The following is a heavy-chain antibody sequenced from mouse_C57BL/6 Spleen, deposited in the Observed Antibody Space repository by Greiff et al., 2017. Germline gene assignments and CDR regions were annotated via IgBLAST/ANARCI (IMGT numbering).Heavy chain of an antibody. Sequence: QVHVKQPGAELVKPGASVKLSCKASGYTFTSYWMHWVKQRPGRGLEWIGRIDPNSGGTKYNEKFKSKATLTVDKPSSTAYMQLSSLTSEDSAVYYCARSEGSSNYFDYWGQGTTLTVSS. V-gene: IGHV1-72*01. CDR2: IDPNSGGT. CDR1: GYTFTSYW. J-gene: IGHJ2*01. CDR3: ARSEGSSNYFDY. D-gene: IGHD1-1*01.